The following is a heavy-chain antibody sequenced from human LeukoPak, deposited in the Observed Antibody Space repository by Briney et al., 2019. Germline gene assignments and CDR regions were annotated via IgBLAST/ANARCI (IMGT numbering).Heavy chain of an antibody. CDR2: IKQDGSEK. J-gene: IGHJ6*03. CDR3: ASRYCTGVNCFAASYMCMDV. CDR1: GLSVSGYW. D-gene: IGHD2-8*02. V-gene: IGHV3-7*01. Sequence: GGSLRLSCAASGLSVSGYWLTWVRQAPGKGLEWVANIKQDGSEKNYVDSVKGRFTISRDNADNSLYLEMTNLRVEDAAVYFCASRYCTGVNCFAASYMCMDVWGKGTTVTVSS.